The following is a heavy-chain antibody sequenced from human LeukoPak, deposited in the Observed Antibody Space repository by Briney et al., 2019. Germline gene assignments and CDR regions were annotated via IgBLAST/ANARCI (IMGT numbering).Heavy chain of an antibody. CDR2: ISGSGGST. CDR1: GFTFSSYA. Sequence: GGSLRLSCTASGFTFSSYAMSWVRQAPGKGLEWVSAISGSGGSTYSADSVKGRFTISRDNSKNTLYLQMNSLRAEDTAVYYCAKVPGGNYFDYWGQGTLVTVSS. D-gene: IGHD2-15*01. J-gene: IGHJ4*02. V-gene: IGHV3-23*01. CDR3: AKVPGGNYFDY.